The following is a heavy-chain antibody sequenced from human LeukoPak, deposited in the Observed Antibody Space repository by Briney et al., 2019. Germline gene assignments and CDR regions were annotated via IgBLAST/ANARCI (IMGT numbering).Heavy chain of an antibody. CDR2: IYHSGST. CDR3: ARQNPAAAGQGLDY. J-gene: IGHJ4*01. V-gene: IGHV4-59*08. Sequence: SETLSLTCTVSGGSITSYYWSWIRQPPGKGLEWIGYIYHSGSTNYNPSLKSRVTISVDTSKNQFFLKLSSVTAADTAAYYCARQNPAAAGQGLDYWGQGALVTVSS. CDR1: GGSITSYY. D-gene: IGHD6-13*01.